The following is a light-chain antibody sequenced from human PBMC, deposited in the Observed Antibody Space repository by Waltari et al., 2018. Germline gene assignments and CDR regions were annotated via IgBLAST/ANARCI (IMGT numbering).Light chain of an antibody. CDR2: DGS. V-gene: IGLV2-14*03. J-gene: IGLJ2*01. CDR3: SSQSSNDVVL. Sequence: QSALTQPASVSGSPGQSITISCTGTSSDVGGYNSVSWYQDHPGQAPKVIIYDGSNRPSGVSDRFSGSKSGNTASLTISGLQAEDEADYYCSSQSSNDVVLFGGGTKLTVL. CDR1: SSDVGGYNS.